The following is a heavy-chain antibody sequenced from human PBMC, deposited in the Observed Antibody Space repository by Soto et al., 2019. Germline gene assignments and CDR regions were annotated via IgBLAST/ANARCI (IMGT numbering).Heavy chain of an antibody. V-gene: IGHV1-18*01. CDR1: GYTFTSYA. D-gene: IGHD3-10*01. Sequence: QVQLVQSGAEVKKPGASVKVSCKASGYTFTSYAISWVRQAPGQGLEWMGGISAYNGNTNYAQKLQGRVTMTTDTXXSTAYMELRSLKSDDTAVYYCARRWFGEFVDYFDFWGQGTLVTVSS. CDR2: ISAYNGNT. J-gene: IGHJ4*02. CDR3: ARRWFGEFVDYFDF.